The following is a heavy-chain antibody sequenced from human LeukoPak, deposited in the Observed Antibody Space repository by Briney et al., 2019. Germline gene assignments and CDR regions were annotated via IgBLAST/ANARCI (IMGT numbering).Heavy chain of an antibody. CDR1: GVTFSSHS. CDR3: ARGWFGPDS. D-gene: IGHD3-10*01. J-gene: IGHJ5*01. V-gene: IGHV3-74*01. Sequence: QPGGSLRLSCAASGVTFSSHSMHWVRQAPGKGLVWVSGISNDGTSTTYADSVKGRFTISRDNAKNTLYLQMHSLRAEDTAVYSCARGWFGPDSCSQGTLVTVSS. CDR2: ISNDGTST.